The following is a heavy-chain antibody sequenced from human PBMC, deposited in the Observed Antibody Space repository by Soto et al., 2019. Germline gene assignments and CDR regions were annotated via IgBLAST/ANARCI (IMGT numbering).Heavy chain of an antibody. CDR2: IYYSGST. D-gene: IGHD5-12*01. CDR3: ARGPTTEVYYYYGMDV. CDR1: GGSISSYY. Sequence: SETLSLTCTVSGGSISSYYWSWIRQPPGKGLEWIGYIYYSGSTNYNPSLKSRVTISVDTSKNQFSLKLSSVAAADTAVYYCARGPTTEVYYYYGMDVWGQGTTVTVSS. V-gene: IGHV4-59*01. J-gene: IGHJ6*02.